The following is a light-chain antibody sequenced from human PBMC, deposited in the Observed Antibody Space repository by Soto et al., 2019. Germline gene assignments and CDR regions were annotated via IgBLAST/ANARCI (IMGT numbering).Light chain of an antibody. CDR3: QQYNNWPVT. V-gene: IGKV3-15*01. Sequence: EIVMTQSPATLSVSPGERATLSCRASQSVSSNLAWYQQKPGQAPSLLIYGASTRATGIPARFSGSGSGTELTITISSLQSEDFEVYYCQQYNNWPVTFGQGTRLEIK. CDR1: QSVSSN. CDR2: GAS. J-gene: IGKJ5*01.